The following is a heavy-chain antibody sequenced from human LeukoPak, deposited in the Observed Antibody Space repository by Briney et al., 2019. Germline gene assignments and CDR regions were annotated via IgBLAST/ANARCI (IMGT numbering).Heavy chain of an antibody. CDR1: GFTFSSYA. CDR3: AKGRPGYCSSTSCPGGAFDI. D-gene: IGHD2-2*01. J-gene: IGHJ3*02. CDR2: ISGSGGST. V-gene: IGHV3-23*01. Sequence: PGGSLRLSCAASGFTFSSYAMSWVRQAPGKGLEWVSAISGSGGSTYYADSVKGRFTISRDNSKDTLYLQMNSLRAEDTAVYYCAKGRPGYCSSTSCPGGAFDIWGQGTMVTVSS.